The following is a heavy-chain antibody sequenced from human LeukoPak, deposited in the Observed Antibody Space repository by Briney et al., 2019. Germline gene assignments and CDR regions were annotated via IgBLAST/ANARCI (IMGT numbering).Heavy chain of an antibody. V-gene: IGHV1-2*02. D-gene: IGHD5-24*01. J-gene: IGHJ4*02. CDR2: VNPDSGGT. CDR1: GYTFTTYY. CDR3: ARETGRDGYKVLDY. Sequence: ASVKVPCKSSGYTFTTYYIHWVRQAPGQGLEWMGWVNPDSGGTNYAQNFQGRVTLTRDTSISTAYMELSSLRSDDTAVYYCARETGRDGYKVLDYWGQGTLVTVSS.